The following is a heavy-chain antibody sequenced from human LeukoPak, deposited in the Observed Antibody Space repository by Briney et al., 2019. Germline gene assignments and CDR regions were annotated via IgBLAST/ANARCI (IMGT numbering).Heavy chain of an antibody. CDR2: VWSDGSNK. Sequence: AGSLSLSCAASGFTFSTYGLHWVRQAPGKGLEWVSFVWSDGSNKYYTDSVKGRFTISRDNSKNTLYLQMNSLRGEDTAFYYCAKKTADYYYMDVWGKGTTVTVSS. V-gene: IGHV3-30*02. CDR3: AKKTADYYYMDV. CDR1: GFTFSTYG. J-gene: IGHJ6*03.